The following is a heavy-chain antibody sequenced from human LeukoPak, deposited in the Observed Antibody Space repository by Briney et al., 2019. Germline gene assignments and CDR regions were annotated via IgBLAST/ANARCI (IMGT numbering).Heavy chain of an antibody. V-gene: IGHV1-46*01. CDR1: GYTFTSYY. J-gene: IGHJ4*02. CDR2: INPSGGST. Sequence: ASVKVSCKXSGYTFTSYYMHWVRQAPGQGLERMGIINPSGGSTSYAQKFQGRVTMTRDTSTSTVYMELSSLRSEDTAVYYCARSGYSYGFFDYWGQGTLVTVSS. D-gene: IGHD5-18*01. CDR3: ARSGYSYGFFDY.